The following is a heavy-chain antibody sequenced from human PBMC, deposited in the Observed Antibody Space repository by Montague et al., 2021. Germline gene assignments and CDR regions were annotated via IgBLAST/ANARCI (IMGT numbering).Heavy chain of an antibody. D-gene: IGHD2-2*02. J-gene: IGHJ4*03. CDR3: ARDFGRYTPVGYFDF. V-gene: IGHV4-31*03. CDR1: GASFNHSGYY. CDR2: IHYTGYT. Sequence: TLSLTCNVSGASFNHSGYYWAWIRQPPGKGLEWIGCIHYTGYTQYNPSLKSRLTLSVDTSKNQFSLMLNSVTAADTAVYYCARDFGRYTPVGYFDFWGQGTRVIVSS.